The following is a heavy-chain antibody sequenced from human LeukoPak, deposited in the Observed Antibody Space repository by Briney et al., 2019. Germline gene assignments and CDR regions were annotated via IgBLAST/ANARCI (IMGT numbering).Heavy chain of an antibody. D-gene: IGHD2-15*01. J-gene: IGHJ3*02. CDR3: AKGYCSGGSCYPNDAFDI. CDR2: IYYTGST. V-gene: IGHV4-39*01. CDR1: GGSTSSSTYY. Sequence: SETLSLTCTVSGGSTSSSTYYWAWIRQPPGKGLEWIGGIYYTGSTYSTPSLKSRATISVDTSKYQFSLRLTSVTAADTAVYYCAKGYCSGGSCYPNDAFDIWGQGTMVTVSS.